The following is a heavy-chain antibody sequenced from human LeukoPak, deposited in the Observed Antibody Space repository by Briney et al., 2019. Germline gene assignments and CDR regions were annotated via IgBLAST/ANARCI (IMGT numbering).Heavy chain of an antibody. J-gene: IGHJ6*03. CDR2: IIPIFGTA. CDR1: GGTFSSYA. V-gene: IGHV1-69*05. D-gene: IGHD3-22*01. Sequence: SVKVSCKASGGTFSSYAISWVRQAPGQGLEWMGGIIPIFGTANYAQKFQGRVTITTDESTSTAYMELSSLRSEDTAVYYCARGYYDSSGYSPLNYYYYMDVWDKGTTVTVSS. CDR3: ARGYYDSSGYSPLNYYYYMDV.